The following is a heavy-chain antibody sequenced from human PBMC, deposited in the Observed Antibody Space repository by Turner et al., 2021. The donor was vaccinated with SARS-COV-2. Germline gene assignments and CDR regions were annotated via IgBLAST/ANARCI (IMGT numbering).Heavy chain of an antibody. CDR2: ISYDGNNK. CDR1: GFTFSSYG. CDR3: AKQLGLYSNPMYYFDY. V-gene: IGHV3-30*18. D-gene: IGHD4-4*01. J-gene: IGHJ4*02. Sequence: QVQLVESGGGVVQPGRSLGLSCAASGFTFSSYGMHWVRQAPGKGLEWLAVISYDGNNKYYADSVKGRFTISRDNSKNTLYLQMNSLRAEDTAVYYCAKQLGLYSNPMYYFDYWGQGTLVTVSS.